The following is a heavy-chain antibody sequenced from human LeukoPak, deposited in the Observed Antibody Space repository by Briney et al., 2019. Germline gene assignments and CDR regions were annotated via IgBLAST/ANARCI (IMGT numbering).Heavy chain of an antibody. CDR2: ISSSSSYI. Sequence: GGSLRLPCAASGFTFSSYSMNWVRQAPGKGLEWVSSISSSSSYIYYADSVKGRFTISRDNAKNSLYLQMNSLRAEDTAVYYCAREYLSNVLLWFGERQGFDYWGQGTLVTVSS. J-gene: IGHJ4*02. CDR3: AREYLSNVLLWFGERQGFDY. CDR1: GFTFSSYS. V-gene: IGHV3-21*01. D-gene: IGHD3-10*01.